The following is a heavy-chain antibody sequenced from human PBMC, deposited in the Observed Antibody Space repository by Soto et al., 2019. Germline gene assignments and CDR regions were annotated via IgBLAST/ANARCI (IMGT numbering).Heavy chain of an antibody. Sequence: GGSLRLSCAASGFTFSSYGMHWVRQAPGKGLEWVAVIWYDGSNKYYADSVKGRFTISRDNSKNKQYLQMNSLRAEDTAVYYCARGTQWLELDYWGKGPLVTGSS. J-gene: IGHJ4*02. CDR3: ARGTQWLELDY. CDR1: GFTFSSYG. CDR2: IWYDGSNK. V-gene: IGHV3-33*01. D-gene: IGHD6-19*01.